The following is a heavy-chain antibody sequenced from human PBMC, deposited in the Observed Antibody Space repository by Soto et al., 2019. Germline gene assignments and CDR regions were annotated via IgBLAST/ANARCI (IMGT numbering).Heavy chain of an antibody. CDR1: GFTFSSYS. CDR2: ISSSSSTI. CDR3: ARDRKAARPGGTHYYYYGMDV. J-gene: IGHJ6*02. Sequence: PGGSLRLSCAASGFTFSSYSMNWVRQAPGKGLEWVSYISSSSSTIYYADSVKGRFTISRDKAKNSLYLQMNSLRDEDTAVYYCARDRKAARPGGTHYYYYGMDVWGQGTTVTVSS. V-gene: IGHV3-48*02. D-gene: IGHD6-6*01.